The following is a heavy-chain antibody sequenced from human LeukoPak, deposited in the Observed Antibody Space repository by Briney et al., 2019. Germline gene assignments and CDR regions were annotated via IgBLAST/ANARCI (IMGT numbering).Heavy chain of an antibody. CDR1: GYSFTSYW. CDR2: IYPGDSDT. CDR3: ARGSQGAYSYGTYFDY. V-gene: IGHV5-51*01. Sequence: GESLKISCKGSGYSFTSYWIGWARQMPGKGLEWMGIIYPGDSDTRYSPSFQGQVTISADKSISTAYLQWSSLKASDTAMYYCARGSQGAYSYGTYFDYWGQGTLVTVSS. J-gene: IGHJ4*02. D-gene: IGHD5-18*01.